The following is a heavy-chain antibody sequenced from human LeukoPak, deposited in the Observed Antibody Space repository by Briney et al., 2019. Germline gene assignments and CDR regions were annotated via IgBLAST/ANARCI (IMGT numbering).Heavy chain of an antibody. D-gene: IGHD6-19*01. Sequence: PGGSLRLSCAASGFSFTTFWMSWVRQAPGQGLEWVANIKQDGSERYYVDSVKGRFTISRDNAKNSLYLQMNSLRSEDMGVYYCAGSGWQVYLDYWGQGALVTVSS. CDR2: IKQDGSER. J-gene: IGHJ4*02. CDR1: GFSFTTFW. CDR3: AGSGWQVYLDY. V-gene: IGHV3-7*01.